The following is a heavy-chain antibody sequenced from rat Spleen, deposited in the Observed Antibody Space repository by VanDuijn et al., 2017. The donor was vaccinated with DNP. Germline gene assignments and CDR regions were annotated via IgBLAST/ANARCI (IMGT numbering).Heavy chain of an antibody. Sequence: QVQLKESGPGLVQSSRTLSLTCTVSGFSLTNYGVSWVRQPPGKGLEWIATIWSGGTTDYDSALKSRLSITRDTSKSQVLLKMNSLQTEDTAIYFCSRVLYNGYQRHYWSFDFWGPGTMVTVSS. J-gene: IGHJ1*01. D-gene: IGHD1-6*01. V-gene: IGHV2-15*01. CDR2: IWSGGTT. CDR3: SRVLYNGYQRHYWSFDF. CDR1: GFSLTNYG.